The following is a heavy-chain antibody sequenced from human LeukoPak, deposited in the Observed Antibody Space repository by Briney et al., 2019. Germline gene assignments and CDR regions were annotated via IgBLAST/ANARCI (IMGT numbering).Heavy chain of an antibody. CDR2: ISPTGGTP. V-gene: IGHV3-23*01. CDR1: GFTFSNYA. J-gene: IGHJ4*02. CDR3: AERIAAPPRSFDY. D-gene: IGHD6-6*01. Sequence: GGSLRLSCAASGFTFSNYAMTWVRQAPGKGLEWVSTISPTGGTPYYADSVKGRFTISRDNSKNTLYLQMNSLRAEDTAVYYCAERIAAPPRSFDYWGQGILVTVSS.